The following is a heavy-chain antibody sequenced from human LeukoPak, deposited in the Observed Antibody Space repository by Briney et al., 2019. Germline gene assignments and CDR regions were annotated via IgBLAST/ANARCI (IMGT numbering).Heavy chain of an antibody. CDR1: GYSISSGYY. J-gene: IGHJ4*02. V-gene: IGHV4-38-2*02. CDR2: VYHSGTT. CDR3: AREMGY. Sequence: SGTLSLTCSVSGYSISSGYYWGWIRQPPGKGLEWIGNVYHSGTTYYNPSLKSRVTISVDTSKNQFSLRLTSVTAADTAVYYCAREMGYWGQGTLVTVSS. D-gene: IGHD5-24*01.